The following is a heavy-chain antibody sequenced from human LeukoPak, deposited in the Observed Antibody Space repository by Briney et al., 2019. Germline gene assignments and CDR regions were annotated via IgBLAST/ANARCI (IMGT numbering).Heavy chain of an antibody. CDR1: GGSISSSSYY. CDR2: IYYSGST. D-gene: IGHD3-22*01. CDR3: ARADEGDTYYYDSSGSFDY. J-gene: IGHJ4*02. V-gene: IGHV4-39*07. Sequence: SETLSLTCTVSGGSISSSSYYWGWIRQPPGKGLEWTGSIYYSGSTYYNPSAKSRVTISVDTSKNQFSRKLSFVTAADTAVYYCARADEGDTYYYDSSGSFDYWGQGTLVTVSS.